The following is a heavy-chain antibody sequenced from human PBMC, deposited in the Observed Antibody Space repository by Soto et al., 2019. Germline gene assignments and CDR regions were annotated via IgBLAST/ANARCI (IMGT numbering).Heavy chain of an antibody. CDR3: ARDKRGYSSSWYAQGGFDP. CDR1: GYTFTSYD. CDR2: MNPNSGNT. J-gene: IGHJ5*02. Sequence: ASVKVSCKASGYTFTSYDINWVRQATGQGLEWMGRMNPNSGNTGYAQKFQGRVTMTRNTSISTAYMELSSLRSEDTDVYYCARDKRGYSSSWYAQGGFDPWGQGTLVTVPS. D-gene: IGHD6-13*01. V-gene: IGHV1-8*01.